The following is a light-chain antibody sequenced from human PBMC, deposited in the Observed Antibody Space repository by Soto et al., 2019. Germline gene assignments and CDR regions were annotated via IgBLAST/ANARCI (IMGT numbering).Light chain of an antibody. CDR3: HHLNGYPQT. V-gene: IGKV1-9*01. Sequence: IQLTQSPSSLSESVGDRVTITCRASQGISSYLVWYQQKPGKAPKLPIYAASTLQSGVPSRFSGSGSGTYFTLTISSLQPEEFATYYCHHLNGYPQTFGGGTKVEIK. CDR1: QGISSY. J-gene: IGKJ4*01. CDR2: AAS.